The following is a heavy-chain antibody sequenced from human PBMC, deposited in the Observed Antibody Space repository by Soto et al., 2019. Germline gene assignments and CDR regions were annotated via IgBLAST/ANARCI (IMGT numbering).Heavy chain of an antibody. D-gene: IGHD3-9*01. CDR2: IYYSGST. V-gene: IGHV4-4*02. CDR3: ARHLSYYDILTGYYGVPLFDY. Sequence: PSETLSLTCTVSNASISSRKWWTWVRQTPGKGLEWFGYIYYSGSTNYNPSLKSRVTISVDTSKNQFSLKLSSVTAADTAVYYCARHLSYYDILTGYYGVPLFDYWGQGTLVTVSS. J-gene: IGHJ4*02. CDR1: NASISSRKW.